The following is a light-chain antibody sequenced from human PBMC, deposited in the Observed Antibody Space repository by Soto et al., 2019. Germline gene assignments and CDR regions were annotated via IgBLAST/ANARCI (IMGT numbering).Light chain of an antibody. CDR2: DVS. Sequence: QSALTQPASVSGSPGQSIAISCTGTSSDVGGYSYVSWYQQQPAKAPKLVISDVSNRPSGVSDRFSGSKSGNTASLTISGLQTGDEADYYCASYTTSSTYVFGTG. V-gene: IGLV2-14*01. J-gene: IGLJ1*01. CDR3: ASYTTSSTYV. CDR1: SSDVGGYSY.